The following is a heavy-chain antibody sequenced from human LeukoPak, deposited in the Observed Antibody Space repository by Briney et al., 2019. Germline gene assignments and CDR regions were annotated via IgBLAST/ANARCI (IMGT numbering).Heavy chain of an antibody. CDR2: IYTRGST. CDR3: ATLYYYDSSGNYYFDY. D-gene: IGHD3-22*01. CDR1: GGSISSYY. V-gene: IGHV4-4*07. Sequence: SETLSLTCTVSGGSISSYYWSWIRQPAGKGLEWIGRIYTRGSTNYNPSLKSRVTMSVDTSKNQFSLKLSSVTAADTAVYYCATLYYYDSSGNYYFDYWGQGTLVTVSS. J-gene: IGHJ4*02.